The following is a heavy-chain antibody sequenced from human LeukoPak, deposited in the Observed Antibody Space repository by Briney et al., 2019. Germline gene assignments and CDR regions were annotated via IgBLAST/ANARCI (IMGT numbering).Heavy chain of an antibody. D-gene: IGHD3-22*01. Sequence: GRSPRLSCAASGFTFSSYAMHWVRQAPGKGLEWVAVISYDGSNKYYADSVKGRFTISRDNSKNTLYLQMNSLRAEDTAVYYCARDISPDYYDSSGYFDYWGQGTLVTVSS. CDR2: ISYDGSNK. J-gene: IGHJ4*02. V-gene: IGHV3-30*04. CDR1: GFTFSSYA. CDR3: ARDISPDYYDSSGYFDY.